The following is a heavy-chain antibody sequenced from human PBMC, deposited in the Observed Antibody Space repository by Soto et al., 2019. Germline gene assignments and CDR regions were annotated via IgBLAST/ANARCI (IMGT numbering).Heavy chain of an antibody. Sequence: ASVKVSCKASGYTFTGYYMHWVRQAPGQGLEWMGWITPNSGGTNYAQKFQGRVTMTRDTSISTGCMELRRLRSANTAVYYCAIEVYCCSFGDYWGQGTLVTVSS. D-gene: IGHD6-6*01. V-gene: IGHV1-2*02. CDR3: AIEVYCCSFGDY. CDR1: GYTFTGYY. J-gene: IGHJ4*02. CDR2: ITPNSGGT.